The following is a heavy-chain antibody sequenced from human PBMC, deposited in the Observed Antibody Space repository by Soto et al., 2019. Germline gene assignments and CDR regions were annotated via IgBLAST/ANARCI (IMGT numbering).Heavy chain of an antibody. V-gene: IGHV3-23*01. CDR1: GFTFSGYA. D-gene: IGHD3-10*01. CDR3: AKKEASYTGYFDF. J-gene: IGHJ4*02. CDR2: ISDSGGST. Sequence: EVQLLEFGGGLVQPGGSLRLSCADSGFTFSGYALTWVRQAPGKGLEWVSTISDSGGSTYYADSVQGRFTISRDNSKNTLYLQMNSLRAEDTAVYYCAKKEASYTGYFDFWGQGTLVTVSS.